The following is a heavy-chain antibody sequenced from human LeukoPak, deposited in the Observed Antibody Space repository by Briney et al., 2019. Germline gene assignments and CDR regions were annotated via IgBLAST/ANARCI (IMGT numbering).Heavy chain of an antibody. Sequence: GESLRISCKGSGYSFTSYWISWARQMPGKGLGWMGRIDPSDSYTNYSPSFQGHVTISADKSISTAYLQWSSLKASDTAMYYCARPSSGWYVLDYWGQGTLVTVSS. D-gene: IGHD6-19*01. J-gene: IGHJ4*02. V-gene: IGHV5-10-1*01. CDR3: ARPSSGWYVLDY. CDR2: IDPSDSYT. CDR1: GYSFTSYW.